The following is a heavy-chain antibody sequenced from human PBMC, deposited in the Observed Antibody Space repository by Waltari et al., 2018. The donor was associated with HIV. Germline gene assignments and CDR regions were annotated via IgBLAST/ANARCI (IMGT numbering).Heavy chain of an antibody. CDR3: ATERPVAFGFDL. CDR1: GLSFRNAW. V-gene: IGHV3-15*01. Sequence: QLAESGGGWVKPGGSLILSCTASGLSFRNAWMSWFRQSPGKGREWSGLVKGRSDGGTTDFAAPVKGRFSISRDDSKNTVYLQMNSLKTDDTAVYYCATERPVAFGFDLWGQGTMVTVSS. CDR2: VKGRSDGGTT. D-gene: IGHD3-3*02. J-gene: IGHJ3*01.